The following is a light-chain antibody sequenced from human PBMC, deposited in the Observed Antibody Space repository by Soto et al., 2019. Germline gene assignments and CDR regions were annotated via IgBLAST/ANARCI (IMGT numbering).Light chain of an antibody. CDR1: HSLLASDDGNTY. J-gene: IGKJ4*01. CDR2: TLS. CDR3: LQRIEFPLN. Sequence: DIVLTQTPRTLLVTPGEPASISCSPSHSLLASDDGNTYLDWYLQKPGQSPQLLIYTLSFRGSGVPDMFSGRESGTDFTLKISRVEAEDVGVYYCLQRIEFPLNFCGGTKGDIK. V-gene: IGKV2-40*01.